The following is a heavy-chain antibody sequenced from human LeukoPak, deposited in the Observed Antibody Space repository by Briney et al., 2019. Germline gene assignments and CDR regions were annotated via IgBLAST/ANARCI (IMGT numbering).Heavy chain of an antibody. Sequence: GGSLRLSCAASGFTFSDYYMSWIRQAPGKGLEWVSYISSSGSTIYYADSVKGRFTIPRDNAKNSLYLQMNSLRAEDTAVYYCARDDYGDYYYYYMDVWGKGTTVTVSS. CDR3: ARDDYGDYYYYYMDV. D-gene: IGHD4-17*01. CDR2: ISSSGSTI. V-gene: IGHV3-11*04. CDR1: GFTFSDYY. J-gene: IGHJ6*03.